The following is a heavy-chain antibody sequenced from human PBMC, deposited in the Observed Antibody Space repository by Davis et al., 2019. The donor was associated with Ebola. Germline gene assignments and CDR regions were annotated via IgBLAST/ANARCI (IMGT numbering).Heavy chain of an antibody. V-gene: IGHV3-43D*03. CDR2: VSWDGGST. J-gene: IGHJ4*02. Sequence: PGGSLRPSCAAPGFTFDDYVIHWVRQAPGKGLEWVSVVSWDGGSTHYADSVKGRFTISRDSRKNSLYLQMNSLRLEDTALYYCAKSLEVRFVRQPLDYWGQGTLVIVSS. CDR3: AKSLEVRFVRQPLDY. D-gene: IGHD1-14*01. CDR1: GFTFDDYV.